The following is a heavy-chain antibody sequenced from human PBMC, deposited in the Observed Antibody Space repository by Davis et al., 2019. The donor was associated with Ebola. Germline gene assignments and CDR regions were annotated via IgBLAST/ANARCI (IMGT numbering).Heavy chain of an antibody. CDR1: GGPFSGYY. CDR3: ARVKGRSSSTYYYYYGMDV. D-gene: IGHD6-6*01. V-gene: IGHV4-34*01. J-gene: IGHJ6*02. Sequence: SETLSLTCAVYGGPFSGYYWSWIRQPPGKGLEWIGEINHSGSTNYNPSLKSRVTISVDTSKNQFSLKLSSVTAADTAVYYCARVKGRSSSTYYYYYGMDVWGQGTTVTVSS. CDR2: INHSGST.